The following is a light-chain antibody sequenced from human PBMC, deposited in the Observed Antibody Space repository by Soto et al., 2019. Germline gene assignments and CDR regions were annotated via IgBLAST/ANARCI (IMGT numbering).Light chain of an antibody. CDR3: SSNTTITPYV. V-gene: IGLV2-18*02. CDR2: EVS. CDR1: SSDVGGSNR. J-gene: IGLJ1*01. Sequence: QSVLTQPPSVSGTPGQTVIIPCTGNSSDVGGSNRVSWYQQPPGTAPKLVIYEVSNGPSGVPERFSGSKSGNTASLTISGLQSQVEADSYSSSNTTITPYVFRPVTMVTV.